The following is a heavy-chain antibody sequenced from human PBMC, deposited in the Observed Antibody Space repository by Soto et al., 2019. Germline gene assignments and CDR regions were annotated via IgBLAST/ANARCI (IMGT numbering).Heavy chain of an antibody. CDR2: ISAYNGNT. Sequence: QVQLVQSGAEVKKPGASVKVSCKASGYTFTSYGISWVRQAPGQGLEWMGWISAYNGNTNYAQKLQGRVTMTTDTSTSTAYMELRSLRSDDTAVYYCARELSSSVWANRDYYYYYGMDVWGQGTTVTVSS. D-gene: IGHD6-6*01. V-gene: IGHV1-18*01. J-gene: IGHJ6*02. CDR1: GYTFTSYG. CDR3: ARELSSSVWANRDYYYYYGMDV.